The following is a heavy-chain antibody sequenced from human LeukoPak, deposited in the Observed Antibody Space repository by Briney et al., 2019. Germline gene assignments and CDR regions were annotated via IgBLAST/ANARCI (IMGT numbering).Heavy chain of an antibody. J-gene: IGHJ4*02. V-gene: IGHV5-51*01. CDR1: GYSFTTYW. CDR3: ARTYCGGDCYYSYFDY. D-gene: IGHD2-21*02. Sequence: GESLKISCKGSGYSFTTYWIGWVRQMPGKGLEWMGIIYPGDSDTRYSPSFQGQVTISADKSISTAYLQWSSLKASDTAMYYCARTYCGGDCYYSYFDYWGQGALVTVSS. CDR2: IYPGDSDT.